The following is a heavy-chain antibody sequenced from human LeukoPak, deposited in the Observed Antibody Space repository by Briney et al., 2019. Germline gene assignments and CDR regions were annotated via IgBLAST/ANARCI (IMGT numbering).Heavy chain of an antibody. D-gene: IGHD2-2*01. V-gene: IGHV1-18*01. J-gene: IGHJ4*02. Sequence: ASVKVSCKASSYTYTSYGISWVRQAPGQGLEWMGWISAYNGNTNYAQKLQGRVTMTTDTSTSTAYMELRSLRSDDTAVYYCARVPCSSTSCYGRPYDYWGQGTLVTVSS. CDR3: ARVPCSSTSCYGRPYDY. CDR2: ISAYNGNT. CDR1: SYTYTSYG.